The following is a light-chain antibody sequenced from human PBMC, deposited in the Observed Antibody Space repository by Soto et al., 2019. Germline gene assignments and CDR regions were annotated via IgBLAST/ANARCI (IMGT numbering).Light chain of an antibody. CDR1: QSVSNNY. CDR3: QLYGSSPRT. Sequence: EIVLTQSPDTLSLFPGERAALSCRASQSVSNNYLAWYQLKPGQAPRLLIFHASSRATGTPDRFSDSGSGTDFTLTISRLEPEDFAVYYCQLYGSSPRTFGQGTKLEIK. CDR2: HAS. J-gene: IGKJ2*01. V-gene: IGKV3-20*01.